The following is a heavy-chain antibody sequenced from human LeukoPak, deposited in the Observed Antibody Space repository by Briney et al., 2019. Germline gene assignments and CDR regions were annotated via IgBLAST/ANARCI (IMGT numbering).Heavy chain of an antibody. D-gene: IGHD1-14*01. CDR3: ATAASLRYPYMDV. CDR1: GFTVSSNY. Sequence: PGGSLRLSCAASGFTVSSNYMSWVRQAPGKGLEWVSVIYSGGSTYYADSVKGRFTISRDNSKNTLYLQMNSLRAEDTAVYYCATAASLRYPYMDVWGKGTTVTVSS. J-gene: IGHJ6*03. V-gene: IGHV3-66*02. CDR2: IYSGGST.